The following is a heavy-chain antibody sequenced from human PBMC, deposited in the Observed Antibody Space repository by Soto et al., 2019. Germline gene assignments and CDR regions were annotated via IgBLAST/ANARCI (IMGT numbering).Heavy chain of an antibody. Sequence: SVKVSCKASGGTFSSYAISWVRQAPGQGLEWMGGIIPIFGTANYAQKFQGRVTITADEPTSTAYMELSSLRSEDTAVYYCARGDTAMGPFDYWGQGTLVTVSS. CDR3: ARGDTAMGPFDY. CDR1: GGTFSSYA. J-gene: IGHJ4*02. D-gene: IGHD5-18*01. CDR2: IIPIFGTA. V-gene: IGHV1-69*13.